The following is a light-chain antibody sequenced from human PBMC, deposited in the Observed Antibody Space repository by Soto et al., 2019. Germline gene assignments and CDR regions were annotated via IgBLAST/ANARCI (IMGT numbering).Light chain of an antibody. J-gene: IGLJ1*01. V-gene: IGLV1-44*01. Sequence: QSVLTQPPSASGTPGQSVTISCSGSSSNIGDNTVSWFQQLPGTAPRLLIHSNNKWPSGVPDRFSGSKSGTSGSLAISGLQSEDEADYYCAAWDSRLEGFLFGTGTKVTVL. CDR2: SNN. CDR3: AAWDSRLEGFL. CDR1: SSNIGDNT.